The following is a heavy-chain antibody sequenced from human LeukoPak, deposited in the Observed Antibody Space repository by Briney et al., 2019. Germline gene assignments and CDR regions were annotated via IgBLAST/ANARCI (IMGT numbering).Heavy chain of an antibody. J-gene: IGHJ5*02. Sequence: PGGSLRLSCAASGFTLSTFDMNWVRQAPGKGLEWVSSISTSSRYIYYRDSVKGRFTISRDDAKNSLYVQMNSLTVEDTAVYYCARADCSGSTCYLRHSWFDPWGQGTLVTVSS. D-gene: IGHD2-2*01. V-gene: IGHV3-21*06. CDR3: ARADCSGSTCYLRHSWFDP. CDR1: GFTLSTFD. CDR2: ISTSSRYI.